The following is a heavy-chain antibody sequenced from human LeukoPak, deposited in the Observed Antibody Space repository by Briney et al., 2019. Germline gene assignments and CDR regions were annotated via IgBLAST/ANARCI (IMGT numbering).Heavy chain of an antibody. V-gene: IGHV4-34*01. J-gene: IGHJ4*02. Sequence: SETLSLTCAVYGGSFSGYYWSWIRQPPGKGLEWIGEINHSGSTNYNPSLKSRVTISVDTSKNQFSLKLSSVTAAGTAVYYCARVGSGSIGEDYWGQGTLVTVSS. CDR3: ARVGSGSIGEDY. CDR1: GGSFSGYY. D-gene: IGHD3-10*01. CDR2: INHSGST.